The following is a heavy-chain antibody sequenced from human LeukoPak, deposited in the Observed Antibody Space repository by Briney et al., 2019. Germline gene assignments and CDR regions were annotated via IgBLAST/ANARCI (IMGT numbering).Heavy chain of an antibody. D-gene: IGHD4-17*01. CDR1: GFTFSSYG. V-gene: IGHV3-64D*06. CDR3: VKRGRQGDYAYDY. CDR2: ISTDGGST. Sequence: GRSLRLSCAASGFTFSSYGMHWVRQAPGKGLEYVSSISTDGGSTYYADSVKGRFTISRDNSKNTLYLQMSSLRGEDTAVYYCVKRGRQGDYAYDYWGQGALVTVSS. J-gene: IGHJ4*02.